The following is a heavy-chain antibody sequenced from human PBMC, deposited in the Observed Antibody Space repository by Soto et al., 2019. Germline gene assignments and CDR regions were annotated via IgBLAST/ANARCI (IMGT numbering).Heavy chain of an antibody. D-gene: IGHD3-22*01. J-gene: IGHJ5*02. V-gene: IGHV3-66*01. CDR1: GFTVSSNY. CDR3: ARNGDSSDYRGWFDP. Sequence: EVQLVESGGGLVQPGGSLRLSCAASGFTVSSNYMSWVRQAPVKGLEWVSVIYSGGTTYYADSVKGRFTISRDNSKNTMYLQMNSLRAEDTAVYYCARNGDSSDYRGWFDPWGQGTLVTVSS. CDR2: IYSGGTT.